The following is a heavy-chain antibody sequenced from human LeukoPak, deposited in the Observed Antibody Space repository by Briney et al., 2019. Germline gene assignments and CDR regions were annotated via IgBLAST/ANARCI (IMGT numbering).Heavy chain of an antibody. D-gene: IGHD1-14*01. Sequence: PSETLSLTCAVYGGSFSGYYWSWIRQPPGKGLEWIGEINHSGSTNYNPSLKSRVTISVDTSKNQFSLKLSSVTAADTAVYYCARVYYSYVFDPWGQGTLVTVSS. CDR2: INHSGST. CDR1: GGSFSGYY. CDR3: ARVYYSYVFDP. V-gene: IGHV4-34*01. J-gene: IGHJ5*02.